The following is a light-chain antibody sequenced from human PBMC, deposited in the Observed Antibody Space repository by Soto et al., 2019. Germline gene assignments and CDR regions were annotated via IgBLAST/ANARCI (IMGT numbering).Light chain of an antibody. CDR3: SSYAGSNDRWV. J-gene: IGLJ3*02. Sequence: QSALTQPHSASGSPGQSVTISCTGTSSDIGAYNYVSWYQQHPGKAPKLMIHEVSKRPSGVPDRFSGSKSGNTASLTVSGLQAEDEADYYCSSYAGSNDRWVFGGGTKLTVL. CDR1: SSDIGAYNY. CDR2: EVS. V-gene: IGLV2-8*01.